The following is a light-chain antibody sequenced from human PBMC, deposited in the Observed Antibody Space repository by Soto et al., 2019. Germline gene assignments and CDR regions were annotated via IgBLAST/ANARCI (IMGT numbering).Light chain of an antibody. V-gene: IGKV3-11*01. Sequence: EIVLTRSAATLSGSAGERVTLSCLASQRIYTNLAWYQHTPGQAPRLLISGASTGATGLPSRFSGSGSGTDFTLTISSLEPEDFAVYYCQHRSSWPVSFGQGTRLEI. J-gene: IGKJ5*01. CDR2: GAS. CDR1: QRIYTN. CDR3: QHRSSWPVS.